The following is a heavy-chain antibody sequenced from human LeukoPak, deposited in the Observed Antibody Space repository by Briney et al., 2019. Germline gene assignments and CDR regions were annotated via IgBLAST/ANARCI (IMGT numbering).Heavy chain of an antibody. CDR2: IYYSGST. CDR1: GGSISSYY. D-gene: IGHD1-26*01. Sequence: PSETLSLTCTVSGGSISSYYWSWIRQPPGKGLEWIGYIYYSGSTNYNPSLKSRVTISVDTSKNQFSLKLSSVTAADTAVYYCARVAVGATTPPDYWGQGTLVTVSS. V-gene: IGHV4-59*01. J-gene: IGHJ4*02. CDR3: ARVAVGATTPPDY.